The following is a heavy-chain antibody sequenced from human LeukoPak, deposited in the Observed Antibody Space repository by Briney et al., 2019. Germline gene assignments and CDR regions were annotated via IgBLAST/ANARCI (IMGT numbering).Heavy chain of an antibody. J-gene: IGHJ4*02. D-gene: IGHD2-2*01. Sequence: PGGSLRLSCAASGFTFSSYWMNWVRQAPGKGLEWVANIKQDGSEKFYVDSLKGRFTISRDNAKNTLYLQMNSLRVEDTAVYYCWVPATAGEGDYWGQGTLVTVSS. V-gene: IGHV3-7*01. CDR1: GFTFSSYW. CDR3: WVPATAGEGDY. CDR2: IKQDGSEK.